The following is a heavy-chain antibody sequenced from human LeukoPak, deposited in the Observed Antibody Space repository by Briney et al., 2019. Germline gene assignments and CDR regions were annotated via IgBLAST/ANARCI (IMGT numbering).Heavy chain of an antibody. V-gene: IGHV4-34*01. D-gene: IGHD3-22*01. CDR1: GGSFSDCY. Sequence: SETLSLTCAVYGGSFSDCYWSWIRQPPGKGLEWIGEINDSGSTNYNPSLKSRVAISVDTSKNQFSLKVNSVTAADTAVYYCARVQDYDSSGHYLGYWGQGILVTVSS. CDR3: ARVQDYDSSGHYLGY. J-gene: IGHJ4*02. CDR2: INDSGST.